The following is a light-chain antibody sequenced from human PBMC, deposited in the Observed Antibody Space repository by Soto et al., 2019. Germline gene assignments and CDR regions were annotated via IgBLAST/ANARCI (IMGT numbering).Light chain of an antibody. CDR2: KAS. J-gene: IGKJ1*01. V-gene: IGKV1-5*03. Sequence: DIQMTQSPSTLSGSVGDRVTIPCRASQTISSWLAWYQQTPGKAPKLLIYKASTLKSGVPSRFRGSGSGTEFTLTISRLQPDDFATYYCQHYNSYSEAFGQGTKVDI. CDR1: QTISSW. CDR3: QHYNSYSEA.